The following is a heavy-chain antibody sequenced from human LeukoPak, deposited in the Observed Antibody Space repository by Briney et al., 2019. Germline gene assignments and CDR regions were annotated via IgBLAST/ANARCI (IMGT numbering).Heavy chain of an antibody. CDR2: IDWDDNK. V-gene: IGHV2-70*11. CDR3: ARNRDSSGWYVGYMDV. CDR1: GFSLSTSGMC. Sequence: ESGPTLVKPTQTLTLTCTFSGFSLSTSGMCVSWIRQPPGKALEWLARIDWDDNKYYTTSLETRLTISKDTSKNQVVLTMTNMDPVDTATYYCARNRDSSGWYVGYMDVWGKGTTVTISS. D-gene: IGHD6-19*01. J-gene: IGHJ6*03.